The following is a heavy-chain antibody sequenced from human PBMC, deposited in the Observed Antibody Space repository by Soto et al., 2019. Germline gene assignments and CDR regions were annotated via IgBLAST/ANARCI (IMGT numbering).Heavy chain of an antibody. CDR3: VTDAQNSEWFTLGY. Sequence: GGSLRLSCASSGFTFRNYWMSWVRQAAGRGLEWVANTNRDGSQAYYVDSVKGRFTISRDNAKNSIYLQMDSLRADDTAVYYCVTDAQNSEWFTLGYWGQGTLVTVSA. J-gene: IGHJ4*02. D-gene: IGHD3-9*01. CDR2: TNRDGSQA. CDR1: GFTFRNYW. V-gene: IGHV3-7*01.